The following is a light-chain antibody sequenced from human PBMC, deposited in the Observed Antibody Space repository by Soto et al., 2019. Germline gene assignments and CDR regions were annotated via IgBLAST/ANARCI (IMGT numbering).Light chain of an antibody. J-gene: IGLJ1*01. V-gene: IGLV2-14*01. Sequence: QSALTQPASVSGSPGQSITVSCTGTSSDIGTYNYVSWYQQHPGKAPKVIIYEVNNRPSGVSNRFSGSKSGNTASLTIPGLQAEDEADYYCASFTTSSTRVFGTGTKVTVL. CDR2: EVN. CDR3: ASFTTSSTRV. CDR1: SSDIGTYNY.